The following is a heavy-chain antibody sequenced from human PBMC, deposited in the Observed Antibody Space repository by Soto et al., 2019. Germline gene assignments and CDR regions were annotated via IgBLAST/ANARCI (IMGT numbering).Heavy chain of an antibody. CDR2: IYYSGGT. D-gene: IGHD5-18*01. CDR3: ARLGYSYSLYFFDS. V-gene: IGHV4-39*01. J-gene: IGHJ4*02. Sequence: SETLSLTCPVSGGSISTSRYYWGWVRQPPGKGLEWIGHIYYSGGTYYNPSLKSRVTISVDTSKNQFSLNLKSVTAADTAVYYCARLGYSYSLYFFDSWGQGTLVTSPQ. CDR1: GGSISTSRYY.